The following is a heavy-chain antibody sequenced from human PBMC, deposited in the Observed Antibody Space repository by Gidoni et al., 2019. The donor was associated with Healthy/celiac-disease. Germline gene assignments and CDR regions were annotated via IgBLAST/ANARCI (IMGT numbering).Heavy chain of an antibody. J-gene: IGHJ4*02. D-gene: IGHD3-9*01. V-gene: IGHV4-38-2*02. CDR1: GYSISSGYY. CDR3: ARGDAILTGYYNDY. CDR2: IYHSGST. Sequence: QVQLQESGPGLVKPSETLSLTCTVSGYSISSGYYWGWIRQPPGKGLEWIGSIYHSGSTYYNPSLKSRVTISVDTSKNQFSLKLSSVTAADTAVYYCARGDAILTGYYNDYWGQGTLVTVSS.